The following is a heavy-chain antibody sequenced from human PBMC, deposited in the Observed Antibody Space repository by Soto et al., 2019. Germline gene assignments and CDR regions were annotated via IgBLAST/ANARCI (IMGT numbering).Heavy chain of an antibody. CDR2: TYHRGST. CDR1: GVSISSYF. D-gene: IGHD6-25*01. V-gene: IGHV4-59*01. J-gene: IGHJ4*02. Sequence: PAETLSLTCSVSGVSISSYFGSWIRQSPGRGLEWIGYTYHRGSTNYSPSLRSRVAISLDTSENQFSLKVNSVTAADTAVYYCARIGGYHGPLDYWGQGTPVTVSS. CDR3: ARIGGYHGPLDY.